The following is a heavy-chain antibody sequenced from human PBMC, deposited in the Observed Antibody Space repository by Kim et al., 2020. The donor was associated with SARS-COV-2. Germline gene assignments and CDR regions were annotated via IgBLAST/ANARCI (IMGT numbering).Heavy chain of an antibody. CDR3: AIHETPAAPPDL. Sequence: SETLSLTCTVSGDPINNYYWTWIRQPPGKRLEWLGYVFYYGGTNYNPSLKSRVTISLDTSRNQFSLRLSSVTAADTAVYYCAIHETPAAPPDLWGQGTL. V-gene: IGHV4-59*08. CDR2: VFYYGGT. J-gene: IGHJ5*02. CDR1: GDPINNYY. D-gene: IGHD2-2*01.